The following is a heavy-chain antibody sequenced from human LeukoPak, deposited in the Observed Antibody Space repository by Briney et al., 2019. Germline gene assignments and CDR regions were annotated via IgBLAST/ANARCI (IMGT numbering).Heavy chain of an antibody. CDR1: GLTFSSYA. V-gene: IGHV3-23*01. Sequence: GGSLRLSCAASGLTFSSYAMSWVRQAPGKGLEWVSAISGSGGSTYHADSVKGRFTISRDNSKNTLYLQMNSLRAEDTAVYYCARGVVGYCSSTSCYALDYWGQGTLVTVSS. CDR3: ARGVVGYCSSTSCYALDY. CDR2: ISGSGGST. D-gene: IGHD2-2*01. J-gene: IGHJ4*02.